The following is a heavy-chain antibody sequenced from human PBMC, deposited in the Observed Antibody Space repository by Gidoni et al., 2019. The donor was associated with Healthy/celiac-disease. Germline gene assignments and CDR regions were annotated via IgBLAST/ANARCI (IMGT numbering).Heavy chain of an antibody. Sequence: QVQLVESGGGVVQRGRSLRLPCAAPGLTFSSFGMHWVGQAPGKGLEWVAVISYDGSNKYYADSVKGRFTISRDNSKNTLYLQMTSLRAEDTAVYYCAKGLGIAAAGTRRGMDVWGQVTTVTFSS. D-gene: IGHD6-13*01. CDR1: GLTFSSFG. CDR3: AKGLGIAAAGTRRGMDV. V-gene: IGHV3-30*18. CDR2: ISYDGSNK. J-gene: IGHJ6*02.